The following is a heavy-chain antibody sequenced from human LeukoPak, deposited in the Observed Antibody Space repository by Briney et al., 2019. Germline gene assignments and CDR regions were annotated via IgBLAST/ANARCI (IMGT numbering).Heavy chain of an antibody. CDR1: GYTFTSYA. J-gene: IGHJ4*02. CDR3: ATDLQYYDFWSGYGY. CDR2: INAGNGNT. Sequence: ASVKVSCKASGYTFTSYAMHWVRQAPGQRLEWMGWINAGNGNTKYSQKFQGRVTITRDTSASTAYMELSSLRSEDTAVYYCATDLQYYDFWSGYGYWGQGTLVTVSS. D-gene: IGHD3-3*01. V-gene: IGHV1-3*01.